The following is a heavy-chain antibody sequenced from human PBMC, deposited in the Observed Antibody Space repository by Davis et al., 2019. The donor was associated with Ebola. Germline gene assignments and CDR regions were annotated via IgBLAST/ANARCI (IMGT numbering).Heavy chain of an antibody. V-gene: IGHV4-39*07. D-gene: IGHD3-16*01. CDR2: IFYSGNT. CDR1: GGSISSSSYY. Sequence: MPSETLSLTCTVSGGSISSSSYYWGWIRQPPGKGLEWIGSIFYSGNTYYNPSLKSRVTMSVDTPKNQFSLRLSSVTAADTAVYYCARGGMTRWFDPWGQGTLVTVSS. CDR3: ARGGMTRWFDP. J-gene: IGHJ5*02.